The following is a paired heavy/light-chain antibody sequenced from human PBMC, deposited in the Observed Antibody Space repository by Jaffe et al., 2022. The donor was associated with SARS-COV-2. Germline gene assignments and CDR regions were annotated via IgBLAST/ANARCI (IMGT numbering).Light chain of an antibody. Sequence: EVVLTQSPGTLSLSPGERATLSCRASQSVSSNYLAWYQQKPGQAPRLLIYGASSRATGIPDRFSGSGSGTDFTLTISRLEPEDFAVYYCQQYGSSPPMYTFGQGTKLQIK. V-gene: IGKV3-20*01. CDR1: QSVSSNY. CDR2: GAS. CDR3: QQYGSSPPMYT. J-gene: IGKJ2*01.
Heavy chain of an antibody. CDR1: GGTFSNYA. CDR2: IIPILGMA. D-gene: IGHD3-3*01. Sequence: QVQLVQSGAEVKKPGSSVKVSCKTSGGTFSNYAVSWVRQAPGQGLEWMGRIIPILGMANNAQRFQGRVTITADKSTSTVYMALSSLRSEDTAVYFCTRHAIDHNDFWSGPPGDYFDYWGQGTLVTVSS. CDR3: TRHAIDHNDFWSGPPGDYFDY. V-gene: IGHV1-69*02. J-gene: IGHJ4*02.